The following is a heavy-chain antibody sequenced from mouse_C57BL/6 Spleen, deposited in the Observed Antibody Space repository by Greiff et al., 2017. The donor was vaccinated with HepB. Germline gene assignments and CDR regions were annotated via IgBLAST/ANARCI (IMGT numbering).Heavy chain of an antibody. J-gene: IGHJ4*01. CDR1: GYTFTSYG. V-gene: IGHV1-81*01. D-gene: IGHD1-1*01. Sequence: VKLVESGAELARPGASVKLSCKASGYTFTSYGISWVKQRTGQGLEWIGEIYPRSGNTYYNEKFKGKATLTADKSSSTAYMELRSLTSEDSAVYFCARFTTVVADAMDYWGQGTSVTVSS. CDR2: IYPRSGNT. CDR3: ARFTTVVADAMDY.